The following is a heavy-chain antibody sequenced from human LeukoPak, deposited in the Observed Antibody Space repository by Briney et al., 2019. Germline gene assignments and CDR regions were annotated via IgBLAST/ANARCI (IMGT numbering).Heavy chain of an antibody. CDR1: GFIFSDHY. CDR2: SRNKDNSYTT. V-gene: IGHV3-72*01. D-gene: IGHD3-10*01. CDR3: AKLGVYGSEP. J-gene: IGHJ5*02. Sequence: GGSLRLSCAASGFIFSDHYLDWVRQAPGKGLEWVGRSRNKDNSYTTEYAASVKGRFTISRDDSKKSLYLQMNSLRAEDTAVYYCAKLGVYGSEPWGQGTLVTVSS.